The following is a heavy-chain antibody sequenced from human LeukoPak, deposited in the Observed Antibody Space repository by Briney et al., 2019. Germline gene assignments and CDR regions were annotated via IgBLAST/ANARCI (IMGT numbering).Heavy chain of an antibody. Sequence: SQTLSLTCTVSGGSISSGGYYWSWIRQPPGKGLEWIGYIYHSGSTYYNPSLKSRVTISVDRSKNQFSLKLSSVTAADTAVYYCAIPKHDYGDYEADYWGQGTLVTVSS. CDR1: GGSISSGGYY. CDR3: AIPKHDYGDYEADY. D-gene: IGHD4-17*01. J-gene: IGHJ4*02. CDR2: IYHSGST. V-gene: IGHV4-30-2*01.